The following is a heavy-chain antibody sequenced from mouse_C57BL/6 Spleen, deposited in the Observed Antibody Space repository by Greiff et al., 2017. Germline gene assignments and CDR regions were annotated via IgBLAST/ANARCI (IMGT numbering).Heavy chain of an antibody. CDR3: AREGTITTVGVGDY. Sequence: EVQLQQSGPELVKPGASVKMSCKASGYTFTDYNMHWVKQSHGKSLEWIGYINPNNGGTSYKQKFKGKATLTVNKSSSTAYMELRSLTSEDSAVYYCAREGTITTVGVGDYWGQGTTLTVSA. V-gene: IGHV1-22*01. J-gene: IGHJ2*01. CDR2: INPNNGGT. CDR1: GYTFTDYN. D-gene: IGHD1-1*01.